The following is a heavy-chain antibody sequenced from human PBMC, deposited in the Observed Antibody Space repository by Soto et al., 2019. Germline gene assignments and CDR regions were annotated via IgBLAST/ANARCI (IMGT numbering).Heavy chain of an antibody. J-gene: IGHJ4*02. CDR2: INHSGST. Sequence: SETLSLTCAVYGGSFSGYYWSWIRQPPGKGLEWIGEINHSGSTNYNPSLKSRVTISVDTSKNQFSLKLSSVTAADTAVYYCARGEYSPNPVAVAAPFDYWGQGTLVTVSS. D-gene: IGHD6-19*01. CDR1: GGSFSGYY. CDR3: ARGEYSPNPVAVAAPFDY. V-gene: IGHV4-34*01.